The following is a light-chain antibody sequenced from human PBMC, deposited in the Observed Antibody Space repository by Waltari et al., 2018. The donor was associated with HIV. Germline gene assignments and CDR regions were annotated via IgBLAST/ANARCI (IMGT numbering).Light chain of an antibody. Sequence: QSVLTQPPSVSGAPGQTVTISCTGSSSNIGARFDVHWYQQIPGTAPKLLVYDKQRPSGVPNRFSGSKSGTSASLAITGIQAEDEADYYCQTYDSSLSGSVVFGGGTKRTVL. J-gene: IGLJ2*01. CDR1: SSNIGARFD. V-gene: IGLV1-40*01. CDR2: DK. CDR3: QTYDSSLSGSVV.